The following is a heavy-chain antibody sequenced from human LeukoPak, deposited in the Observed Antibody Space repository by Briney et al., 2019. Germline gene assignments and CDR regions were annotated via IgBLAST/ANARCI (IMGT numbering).Heavy chain of an antibody. Sequence: GSLRLSCAASGFTFSNAWMSWVRQAPGKGLEWIGYIYYSGSTNYNPSLKSRVTISVGTSKHQFSLKMSSVTAADTAVYYCARGPGYCSSTSCHPDYWGQGTLVTVSS. D-gene: IGHD2-2*01. V-gene: IGHV4-59*08. CDR1: GFTFSNAW. CDR3: ARGPGYCSSTSCHPDY. CDR2: IYYSGST. J-gene: IGHJ4*02.